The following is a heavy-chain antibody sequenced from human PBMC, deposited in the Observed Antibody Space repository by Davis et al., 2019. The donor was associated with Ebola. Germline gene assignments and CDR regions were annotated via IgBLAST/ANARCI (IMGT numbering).Heavy chain of an antibody. CDR1: GFTFSGNS. V-gene: IGHV3-23*01. Sequence: GGSLRLSCAASGFTFSGNSMNWVRQAPGKGLEWVSAISGSGGSTYYADSVKGRFTISRDNSKNTLYLQMNSLRAEDTAVYYCARGGYCSGGSCYLKAFDYWGQGTLVTVSS. J-gene: IGHJ4*02. CDR3: ARGGYCSGGSCYLKAFDY. CDR2: ISGSGGST. D-gene: IGHD2-15*01.